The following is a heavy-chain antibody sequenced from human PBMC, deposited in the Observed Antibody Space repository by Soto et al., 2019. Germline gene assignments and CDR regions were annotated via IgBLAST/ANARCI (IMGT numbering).Heavy chain of an antibody. D-gene: IGHD4-17*01. V-gene: IGHV1-18*01. CDR3: ARAGFADGDYPCD. J-gene: IGHJ4*02. CDR1: GYTFTSYG. CDR2: ISAYNGNT. Sequence: QVQLVQSGAEVKKPGASVKVSCKASGYTFTSYGISWVRQAPGQGLEWMGWISAYNGNTNYAQKLQGIDTVSTDTSTSPAYMDLGSLRSADTAVDYWARAGFADGDYPCDWGQGTLVTVSS.